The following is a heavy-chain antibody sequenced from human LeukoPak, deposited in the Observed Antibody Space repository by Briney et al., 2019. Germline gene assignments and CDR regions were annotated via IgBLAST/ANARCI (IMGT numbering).Heavy chain of an antibody. J-gene: IGHJ3*02. CDR1: GSTINTYG. Sequence: GGSLRLSCIVSGSTINTYGFHWFRQAPGKGLEWLAFIGHDGNYKHYGDSVRGRFTISRDNSKNTVYLEMDSLRADDTALYRCAKDLSYSYDIWGQGTKVTVSS. V-gene: IGHV3-30*02. CDR3: AKDLSYSYDI. D-gene: IGHD2-15*01. CDR2: IGHDGNYK.